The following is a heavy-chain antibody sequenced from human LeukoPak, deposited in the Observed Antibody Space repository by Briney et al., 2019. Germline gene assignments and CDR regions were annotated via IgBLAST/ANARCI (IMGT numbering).Heavy chain of an antibody. V-gene: IGHV3-7*01. Sequence: GGSLRLSCAAAGFTFSDYGMNWVRQAPGKGLEWVANIKQDGSEKYYVDSVKGRFTISRDNAKNSLYLQMNSLRAEDTAVYYCARSHCGGDCYSVHWGQGTLVTVSS. CDR2: IKQDGSEK. CDR1: GFTFSDYG. J-gene: IGHJ4*02. D-gene: IGHD2-21*02. CDR3: ARSHCGGDCYSVH.